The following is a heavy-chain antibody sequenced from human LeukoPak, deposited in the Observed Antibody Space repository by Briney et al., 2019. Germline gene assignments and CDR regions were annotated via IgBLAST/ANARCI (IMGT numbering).Heavy chain of an antibody. CDR2: IHSGGNT. J-gene: IGHJ4*02. Sequence: GGSLRLSCVASGFTVSSNYMSWVRQAPGKGLEWVSVIHSGGNTYYADSVKGRFTISRDNSKNTLYLQMNSLRAEDTAVYYCARGRPPFNFDYWGQGTLVTVSS. V-gene: IGHV3-53*01. CDR3: ARGRPPFNFDY. CDR1: GFTVSSNY.